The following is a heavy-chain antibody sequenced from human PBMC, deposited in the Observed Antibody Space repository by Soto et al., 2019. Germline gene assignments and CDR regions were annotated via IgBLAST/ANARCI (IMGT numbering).Heavy chain of an antibody. D-gene: IGHD6-13*01. CDR2: INPNSGGT. Sequence: ASVKVSCKASGYTFTDYYMHWVRQAPGQGLEWMGWINPNSGGTNYAQKFQGRVTMTRDTSISTAYMELSRLRSDDTAVYYCARVPRIAAAGTNWFDPWGQGTLVTLSS. J-gene: IGHJ5*02. V-gene: IGHV1-2*02. CDR3: ARVPRIAAAGTNWFDP. CDR1: GYTFTDYY.